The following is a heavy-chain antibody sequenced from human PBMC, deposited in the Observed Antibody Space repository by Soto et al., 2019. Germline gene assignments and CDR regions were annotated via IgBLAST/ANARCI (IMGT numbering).Heavy chain of an antibody. J-gene: IGHJ5*02. CDR3: ARGAVAARHRWSNWFHT. Sequence: QEQLVQSGAEVKKPGASVKVSCKTSGYTFTDYYINWVQQAPGQGLEWIGWMNPNSGETGYAQKFHCRAAMTRRASLSTAYLELSSLRSEDTAVYYCARGAVAARHRWSNWFHTGGKGPLFTVPS. D-gene: IGHD6-19*01. CDR2: MNPNSGET. V-gene: IGHV1-8*02. CDR1: GYTFTDYY.